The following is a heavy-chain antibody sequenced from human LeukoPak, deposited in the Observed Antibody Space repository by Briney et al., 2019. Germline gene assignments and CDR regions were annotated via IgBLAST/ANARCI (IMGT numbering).Heavy chain of an antibody. J-gene: IGHJ5*02. V-gene: IGHV1-18*04. D-gene: IGHD3-9*01. Sequence: GASVKVPCKASGYTFTSYGISWVRQAPGQGLEWMGWISAYNGNTNYAQKLQGRVTMTTDTSTSTAYMELRSLRSDDTAVYYCARDPSRYFDNNWFDPWGQGTLVTVSS. CDR3: ARDPSRYFDNNWFDP. CDR1: GYTFTSYG. CDR2: ISAYNGNT.